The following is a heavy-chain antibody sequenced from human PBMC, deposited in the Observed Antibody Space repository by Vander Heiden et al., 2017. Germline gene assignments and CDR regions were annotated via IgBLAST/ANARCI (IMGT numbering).Heavy chain of an antibody. CDR3: ARDRWTALFY. CDR2: ISSSSSYI. D-gene: IGHD2-21*02. J-gene: IGHJ4*02. Sequence: VQLVESGGGLVKPGWSLRLSCPASGFTFSSYSMNWVRQAPGKGLEWVSSISSSSSYIYYADSVKGRFTISRDNAKNSLYLQMNSLRAEDTAVYYCARDRWTALFYWGQGTLVTVSS. V-gene: IGHV3-21*01. CDR1: GFTFSSYS.